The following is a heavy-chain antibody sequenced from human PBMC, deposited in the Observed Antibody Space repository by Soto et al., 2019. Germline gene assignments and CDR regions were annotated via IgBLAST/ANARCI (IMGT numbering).Heavy chain of an antibody. CDR1: GYSFTSYW. Sequence: GESLKISCKGSGYSFTSYWIGWLRQMPGKGLEWMGIIYPGDSDTRYSPSFQGQVTISADKSISTAYLQWSSLKASDTAMYYCASRSIAAPRYYYYMDVWGKGTTVTVSS. J-gene: IGHJ6*03. CDR3: ASRSIAAPRYYYYMDV. D-gene: IGHD6-6*01. V-gene: IGHV5-51*01. CDR2: IYPGDSDT.